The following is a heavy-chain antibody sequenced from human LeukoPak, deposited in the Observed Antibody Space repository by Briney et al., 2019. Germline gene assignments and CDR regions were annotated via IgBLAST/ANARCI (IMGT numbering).Heavy chain of an antibody. CDR3: ARRRDLYSGSYYPFDY. D-gene: IGHD1-26*01. V-gene: IGHV5-51*01. CDR2: IYPDDSDT. Sequence: GESLKISCKASGYSFTTYWIGWVRQMPGKGLEWMGIIYPDDSDTRYSPSFQGQVTISADKSISTAYLQWSSLKASDTAMYYCARRRDLYSGSYYPFDYWGQGTLVTVSS. CDR1: GYSFTTYW. J-gene: IGHJ4*02.